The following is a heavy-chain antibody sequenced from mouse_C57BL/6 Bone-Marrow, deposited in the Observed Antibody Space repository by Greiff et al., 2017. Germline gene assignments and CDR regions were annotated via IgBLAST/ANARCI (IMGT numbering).Heavy chain of an antibody. CDR3: ARASNPSFDY. V-gene: IGHV1-55*01. CDR2: IYPGSGST. D-gene: IGHD2-5*01. Sequence: VQLQQPGAELVKPGASVKMSCKASGYTFTSYWITWVKQRPGQGLEWIGDIYPGSGSTNYNEKFKSKATLTVVTSSSTAYMQLSSLTSEDSAVYYCARASNPSFDYWGQGTTLTVSS. J-gene: IGHJ2*01. CDR1: GYTFTSYW.